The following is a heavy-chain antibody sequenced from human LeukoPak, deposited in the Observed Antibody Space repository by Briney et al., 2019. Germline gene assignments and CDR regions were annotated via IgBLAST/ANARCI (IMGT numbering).Heavy chain of an antibody. V-gene: IGHV4-59*11. Sequence: KPSETLSLTCSVSGGSISRHYWNWIRQSPGEGLEWIGYIYYNGTTKYNPSLKSRVTISLDTSKNQFSLKLSSVTAADTALYYCARSLGYTSGWYSGSFYYYYMDVWGKGTTVTVSS. J-gene: IGHJ6*03. D-gene: IGHD6-13*01. CDR1: GGSISRHY. CDR3: ARSLGYTSGWYSGSFYYYYMDV. CDR2: IYYNGTT.